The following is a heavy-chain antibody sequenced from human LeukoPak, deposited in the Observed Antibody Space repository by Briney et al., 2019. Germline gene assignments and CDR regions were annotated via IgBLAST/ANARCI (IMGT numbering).Heavy chain of an antibody. D-gene: IGHD2-15*01. CDR3: ARDLGYCSGGSCYNWFDP. J-gene: IGHJ5*02. V-gene: IGHV1-18*01. CDR1: GYTFTSYG. CDR2: ISAYNGNT. Sequence: ASVKVSCEASGYTFTSYGISWVRQAPGQGLEWMGWISAYNGNTNYAQKLQGRVTMTTDTSTSTAYMELRSLRSDDTAVYYCARDLGYCSGGSCYNWFDPWGQGTLVTVSS.